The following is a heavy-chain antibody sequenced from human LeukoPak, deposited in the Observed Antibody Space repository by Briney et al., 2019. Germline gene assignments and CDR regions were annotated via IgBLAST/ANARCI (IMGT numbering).Heavy chain of an antibody. V-gene: IGHV4-59*12. J-gene: IGHJ4*02. Sequence: PSETLSLTCTVSGGSISSYYWSWIRQPPGKGLEWIGYIYYSGSTNYNPSLKSRVTISVDTSKNQFSLKLSSVTAADTAVYYCARDKQLAIDYWGQGTLVTVSS. CDR1: GGSISSYY. CDR2: IYYSGST. CDR3: ARDKQLAIDY. D-gene: IGHD6-6*01.